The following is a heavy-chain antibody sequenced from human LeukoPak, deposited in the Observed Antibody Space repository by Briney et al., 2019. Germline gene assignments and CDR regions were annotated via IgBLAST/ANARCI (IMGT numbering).Heavy chain of an antibody. CDR1: GGSISSGDYY. Sequence: SQTLSLTCTVSGGSISSGDYYWSWIRQPPGKGLEWIGSIYYSGSTYYNPSLKSRVTISVDTSKNQFSLKLSSVTAADTAVYYCAGKTQQQLVLDIFDYWGQGTLVTVSS. CDR2: IYYSGST. CDR3: AGKTQQQLVLDIFDY. D-gene: IGHD6-13*01. V-gene: IGHV4-39*01. J-gene: IGHJ4*02.